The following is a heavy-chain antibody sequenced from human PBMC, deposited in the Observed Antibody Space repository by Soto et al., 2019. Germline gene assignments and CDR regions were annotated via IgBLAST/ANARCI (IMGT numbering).Heavy chain of an antibody. D-gene: IGHD6-13*01. V-gene: IGHV1-46*03. Sequence: ASVKVSCKASGGTFSSYAISWVRQAPGQGLEWMGIINPRGGSTSYAQNFQGRVTMTRDTSTSTVYMELSSLRSEDTAVYYCARREAAGLGAFDIWGQGTMVTVSS. CDR2: INPRGGST. J-gene: IGHJ3*02. CDR3: ARREAAGLGAFDI. CDR1: GGTFSSYA.